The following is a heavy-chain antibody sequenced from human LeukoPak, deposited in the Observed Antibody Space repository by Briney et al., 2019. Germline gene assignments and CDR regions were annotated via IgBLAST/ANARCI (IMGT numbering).Heavy chain of an antibody. J-gene: IGHJ4*02. CDR3: ASSGGSSSFDY. CDR1: GVSISSYS. CDR2: IFASGST. Sequence: PSETLSFTCTVSGVSISSYSWNWIRQPAGKGLEWMGHIFASGSTSYNPSLKSRGTMPVDTSKNQFSLKVRSVTAADTAVYYCASSGGSSSFDYWGLGALVTVSS. V-gene: IGHV4-4*07. D-gene: IGHD1-26*01.